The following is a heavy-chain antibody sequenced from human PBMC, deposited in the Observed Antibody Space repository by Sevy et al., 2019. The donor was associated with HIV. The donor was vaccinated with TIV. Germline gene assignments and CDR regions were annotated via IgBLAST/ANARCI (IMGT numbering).Heavy chain of an antibody. J-gene: IGHJ4*02. D-gene: IGHD4-4*01. Sequence: GGSLRLSCAASGFTVSSNYMSWVRQAPGKGLEWVSVIYSGGSTYYADSVKGRFTISRDNSKNTLYLQMNSLGAEDTAVYYCARDGDYSNYEGSLDYWGQGTLVTVSS. CDR3: ARDGDYSNYEGSLDY. CDR1: GFTVSSNY. V-gene: IGHV3-53*01. CDR2: IYSGGST.